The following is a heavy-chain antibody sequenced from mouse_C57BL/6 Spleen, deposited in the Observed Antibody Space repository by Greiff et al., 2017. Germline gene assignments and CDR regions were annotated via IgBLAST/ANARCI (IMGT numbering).Heavy chain of an antibody. Sequence: VKLQESGPELVKPGASVKISCKASGYAFSSSWMNWVKQRPGKGLEWIGRIYPGDGDTNYNGKFKGKATLTADKSSSTAYMQLSSLTSEDSAVYFCARGTTVVSYAMDYWGQGTSVTVSS. D-gene: IGHD1-1*01. CDR1: GYAFSSSW. J-gene: IGHJ4*01. CDR3: ARGTTVVSYAMDY. V-gene: IGHV1-82*01. CDR2: IYPGDGDT.